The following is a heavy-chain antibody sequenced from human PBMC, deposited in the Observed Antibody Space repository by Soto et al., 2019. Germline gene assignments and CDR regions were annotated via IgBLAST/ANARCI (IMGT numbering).Heavy chain of an antibody. CDR1: GYTFTNYA. D-gene: IGHD6-13*01. J-gene: IGHJ6*02. V-gene: IGHV1-3*01. Sequence: PSVKVSCKASGYTFTNYAMHWVRQAPGQRLEWMGWINAGNGNTKYSQKFQGRVTITRNTSISTAYMELSSLRSEDTAVYYCARRGYSSSWYYYYYYGMDVWGQGTTVTVSS. CDR3: ARRGYSSSWYYYYYYGMDV. CDR2: INAGNGNT.